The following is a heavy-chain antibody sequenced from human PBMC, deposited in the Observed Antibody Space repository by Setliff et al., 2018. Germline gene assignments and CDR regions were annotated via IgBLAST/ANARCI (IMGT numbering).Heavy chain of an antibody. Sequence: ASVKVSCKASGGTFSSYAISWVRQAPGQGLEWMGGIIPIFGTANYAQKFQGRVTITADESTSTAYMELSSLRSEDTAVYYCASNYDILTGATNYYYGMDVWGQGTTVTVSS. V-gene: IGHV1-69*13. D-gene: IGHD3-9*01. CDR3: ASNYDILTGATNYYYGMDV. J-gene: IGHJ6*02. CDR2: IIPIFGTA. CDR1: GGTFSSYA.